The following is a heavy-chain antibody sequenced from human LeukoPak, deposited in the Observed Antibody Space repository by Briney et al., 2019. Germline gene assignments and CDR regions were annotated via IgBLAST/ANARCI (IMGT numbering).Heavy chain of an antibody. CDR2: IYHSGST. CDR3: ASGAAAGTSHFDY. CDR1: GGSISSGGYS. J-gene: IGHJ4*02. Sequence: KASQTLSLTCAVSGGSISSGGYSWSWIRQPPGKGLEWIGYIYHSGSTYYNPSLKSRVTISVDTSKNQFSLKLSSVTAADTAVYYCASGAAAGTSHFDYWGQGTLVTVSS. V-gene: IGHV4-30-2*01. D-gene: IGHD6-13*01.